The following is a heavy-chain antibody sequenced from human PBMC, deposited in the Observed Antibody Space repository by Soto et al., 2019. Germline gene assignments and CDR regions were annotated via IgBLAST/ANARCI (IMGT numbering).Heavy chain of an antibody. J-gene: IGHJ4*02. Sequence: SETLSLTCTVSGGSMNTYYWGWFRQPPGKGLEWIGYIYYSGTTTYSPSLKSRVTIAVDTSKNQFSLKLNSVTAADTAVYYCARLGGYYQAFDQWGQGSLVT. V-gene: IGHV4-59*08. CDR3: ARLGGYYQAFDQ. CDR1: GGSMNTYY. CDR2: IYYSGTT. D-gene: IGHD3-22*01.